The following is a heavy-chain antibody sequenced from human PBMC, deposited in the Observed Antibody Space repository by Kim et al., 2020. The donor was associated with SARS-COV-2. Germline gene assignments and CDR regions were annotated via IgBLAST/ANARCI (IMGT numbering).Heavy chain of an antibody. J-gene: IGHJ4*02. Sequence: SETLSLTCAVYGGSFSGYYWSWIRQPPGKGLEWIGEINHSGSTNYNPSLKSRVTISVDTSKNQFSLKLSSVTAADTAVYYCASAEDYLFYWGQGTLVTVSS. V-gene: IGHV4-34*01. CDR3: ASAEDYLFY. CDR1: GGSFSGYY. CDR2: INHSGST.